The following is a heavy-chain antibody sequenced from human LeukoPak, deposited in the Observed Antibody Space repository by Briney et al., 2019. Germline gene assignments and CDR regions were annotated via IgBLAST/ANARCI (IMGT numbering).Heavy chain of an antibody. CDR1: GFTFGSYG. CDR3: ARDKDIVVVPAAMGY. Sequence: GGSPRLSCAASGFTFGSYGMNWVRQAPGKGLEWVSSISSSSSYIYYADSVKGRFTISRDNAKNSLYLQMNSLRAEDTAVYYCARDKDIVVVPAAMGYWGQGTLVTVSS. D-gene: IGHD2-2*01. V-gene: IGHV3-21*01. CDR2: ISSSSSYI. J-gene: IGHJ4*02.